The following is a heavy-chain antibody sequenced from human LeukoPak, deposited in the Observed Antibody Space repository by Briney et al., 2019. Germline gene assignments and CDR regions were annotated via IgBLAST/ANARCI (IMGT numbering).Heavy chain of an antibody. V-gene: IGHV3-21*04. CDR2: ISSSSSYI. J-gene: IGHJ5*02. CDR3: AKDRVGAVSDNWFDP. Sequence: GGSLRLSCAASGFTFSSYSMNWVRQAPGKGLEWVSSISSSSSYIYYADSVKGRFTISRDNSKNMLYLQMNSLRVEDTAVYYCAKDRVGAVSDNWFDPWGQGTLVTVSS. D-gene: IGHD3-16*01. CDR1: GFTFSSYS.